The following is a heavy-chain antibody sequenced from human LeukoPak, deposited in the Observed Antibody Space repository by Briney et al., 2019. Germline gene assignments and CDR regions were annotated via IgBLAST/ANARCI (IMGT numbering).Heavy chain of an antibody. CDR2: IYPGDSDT. CDR1: GYSFTSYW. J-gene: IGHJ4*02. Sequence: GETLKISCKGSGYSFTSYWIGWVPQMPGKGLEWMGIIYPGDSDTRYSPSFQGQVTISADKSISTAYLQWSRLKASDTAMYYCSRVQTGYSSGWVDYWGQGTLVTVSS. CDR3: SRVQTGYSSGWVDY. V-gene: IGHV5-51*01. D-gene: IGHD6-19*01.